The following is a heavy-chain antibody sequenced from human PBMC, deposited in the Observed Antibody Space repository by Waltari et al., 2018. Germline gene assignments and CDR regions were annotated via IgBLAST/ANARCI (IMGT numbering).Heavy chain of an antibody. CDR3: ATGRKITMVRGVIISSYYGMDV. J-gene: IGHJ6*02. D-gene: IGHD3-10*01. V-gene: IGHV1-24*01. Sequence: QVQLVQSGAEVKKPGASVKVSCKVSGYTLTELSMHWVRPAPGKGLEWMGGFEPEDGETIDAQKFQGRVTMTEDTSTDTAYMELSSLRSEDTAVYYCATGRKITMVRGVIISSYYGMDVWGQGTTVTVSS. CDR1: GYTLTELS. CDR2: FEPEDGET.